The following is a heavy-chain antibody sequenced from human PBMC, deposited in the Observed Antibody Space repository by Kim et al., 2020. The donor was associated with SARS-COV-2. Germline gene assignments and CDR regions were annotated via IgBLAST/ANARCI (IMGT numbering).Heavy chain of an antibody. D-gene: IGHD6-13*01. CDR1: GGSISSSSYY. V-gene: IGHV4-39*01. CDR2: IYYSGST. CDR3: ARLGTIAAAGLFDY. J-gene: IGHJ4*02. Sequence: SETLSLTCTVSGGSISSSSYYWGWIRQPPGKGLEWIGSIYYSGSTYYNPSLKSRVTISVDTSKNQFSLKLSSVTAADTAVYYCARLGTIAAAGLFDYWGQGTLVTVSS.